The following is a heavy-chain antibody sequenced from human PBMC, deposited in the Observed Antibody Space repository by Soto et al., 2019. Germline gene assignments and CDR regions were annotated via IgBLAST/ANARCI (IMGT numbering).Heavy chain of an antibody. D-gene: IGHD5-18*01. J-gene: IGHJ4*02. CDR1: GFTFSFYA. CDR3: AKDREYSYGWDY. CDR2: LTGNGGDT. V-gene: IGHV3-23*01. Sequence: EVQLLESGGGLAQPGGSLRLSCAASGFTFSFYAMTWVRQAPGKGLEWVSSLTGNGGDTYYADSVKGRFTISRDNSENTLYLQMNSSRVDDTAVYYCAKDREYSYGWDYWGQGTLVTVSS.